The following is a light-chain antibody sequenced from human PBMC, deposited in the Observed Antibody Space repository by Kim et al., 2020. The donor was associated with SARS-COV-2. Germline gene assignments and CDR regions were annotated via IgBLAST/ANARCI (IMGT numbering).Light chain of an antibody. CDR2: YDS. CDR3: QVWDSSSDQGV. CDR1: NIGSKS. Sequence: SYELTQPPSGSVAPGKTARITCGGNNIGSKSVHWYQQKPGQAPVLVIYYDSDRPSGIPERFSGSNSGNTATLTISRVEAGDEADYYCQVWDSSSDQGVFG. J-gene: IGLJ2*01. V-gene: IGLV3-21*04.